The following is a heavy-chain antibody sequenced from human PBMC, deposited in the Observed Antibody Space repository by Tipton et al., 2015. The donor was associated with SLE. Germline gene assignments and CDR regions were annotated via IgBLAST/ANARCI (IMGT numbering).Heavy chain of an antibody. Sequence: GLVKPSETLSLTCAVYGGSFSGYYWSWIRQPPGKGLEWIGEINHSGSTNYNPSLKSRVTISVDTSKNQFSLKLSSVTAADTAVYYCARAYSEGDRGGMDVWGQGTMVTVSS. V-gene: IGHV4-34*01. D-gene: IGHD6-13*01. CDR2: INHSGST. CDR1: GGSFSGYY. CDR3: ARAYSEGDRGGMDV. J-gene: IGHJ6*02.